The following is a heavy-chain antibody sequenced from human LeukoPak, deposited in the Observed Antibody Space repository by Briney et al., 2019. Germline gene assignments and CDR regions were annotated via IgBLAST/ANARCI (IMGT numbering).Heavy chain of an antibody. D-gene: IGHD6-19*01. V-gene: IGHV3-53*01. J-gene: IGHJ4*02. CDR1: ESIVSSNY. CDR3: ARGAVAGGFDY. CDR2: IYSGGST. Sequence: GGSLRLSCAASESIVSSNYMSWVRQAPGKGLEWVSAIYSGGSTYYADSVKGRFTISRDNSKNTLYLQMNSLRAEDTAVYYCARGAVAGGFDYWGQGTLVTVSS.